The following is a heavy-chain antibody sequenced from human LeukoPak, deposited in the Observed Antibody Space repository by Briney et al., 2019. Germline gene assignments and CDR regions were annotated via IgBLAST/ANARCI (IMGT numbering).Heavy chain of an antibody. CDR2: IKQDGSEK. CDR1: GFTFSRHW. D-gene: IGHD4-23*01. V-gene: IGHV3-7*03. Sequence: TGGSLRLSCTASGFTFSRHWMSWVRQAPGKGLEWVANIKQDGSEKYYVGSVKGRFTISRDNAKSSLYLQMNSLRAEDTAVYYCTREMVMIDYWGQGNLVTVSS. CDR3: TREMVMIDY. J-gene: IGHJ4*02.